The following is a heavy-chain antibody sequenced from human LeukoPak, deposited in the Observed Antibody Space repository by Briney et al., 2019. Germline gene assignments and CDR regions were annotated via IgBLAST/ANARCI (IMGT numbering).Heavy chain of an antibody. D-gene: IGHD5-18*01. CDR3: ARQGEYSYGQFDY. J-gene: IGHJ4*02. CDR2: IYPGNSDT. Sequence: GESLKISRKGSGYSFTSYWHGWVRQIPGKGPELIGIIYPGNSDTRYSPSFQGQVTTSADKTISTAYRQWSRLKASDTAMYYCARQGEYSYGQFDYWGQGTLVTVSS. CDR1: GYSFTSYW. V-gene: IGHV5-51*01.